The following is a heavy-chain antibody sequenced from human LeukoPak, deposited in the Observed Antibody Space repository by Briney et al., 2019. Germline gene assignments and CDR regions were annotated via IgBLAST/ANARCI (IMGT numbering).Heavy chain of an antibody. CDR1: GGSFSGYY. CDR2: INYSGST. CDR3: ARGYLSSLGGWFGETYEDYYYMDV. V-gene: IGHV4-34*01. D-gene: IGHD3-10*01. Sequence: SETLSLTCAVYGGSFSGYYWSWIRQPPGKGLEWIGEINYSGSTNYNPSLKSRVTISVDTSKNQFSLKLSSVTAADTAVYYCARGYLSSLGGWFGETYEDYYYMDVWGKGTTVTVSS. J-gene: IGHJ6*03.